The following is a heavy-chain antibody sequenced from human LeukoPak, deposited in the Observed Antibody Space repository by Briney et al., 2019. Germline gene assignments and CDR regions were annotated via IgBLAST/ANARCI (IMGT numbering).Heavy chain of an antibody. V-gene: IGHV3-23*01. CDR3: AKSSYYDSSGFYRKYYFDY. CDR1: GFTFGDYA. J-gene: IGHJ4*02. CDR2: ISGSGGST. Sequence: GGSLRLSCTASGFTFGDYAMSWVRQAPGKGLEWVSAISGSGGSTYYADSVKGRFTISRDNSKNTLYLQMNSLRAEDTAVYYCAKSSYYDSSGFYRKYYFDYWGQGTLVTVSS. D-gene: IGHD3-22*01.